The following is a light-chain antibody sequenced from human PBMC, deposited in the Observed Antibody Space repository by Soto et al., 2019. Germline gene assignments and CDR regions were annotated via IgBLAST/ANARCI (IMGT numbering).Light chain of an antibody. J-gene: IGKJ1*01. Sequence: EIVLTQSPGTLSLSPGERATLSCRASQSVSSSYLAWYQQKPGQALRLLIYGASSRATGIPDRFSGSGSGTDFTVTITRLEIEDLEVYYCQQGKTFGQGTKVEIK. CDR1: QSVSSSY. CDR2: GAS. V-gene: IGKV3-20*01. CDR3: QQGKT.